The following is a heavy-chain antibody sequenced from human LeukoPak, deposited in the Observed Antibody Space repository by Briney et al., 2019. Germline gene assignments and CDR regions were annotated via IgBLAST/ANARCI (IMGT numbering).Heavy chain of an antibody. D-gene: IGHD1-14*01. V-gene: IGHV3-30*02. CDR2: IQYDGSTK. J-gene: IGHJ4*02. Sequence: GGSLRLSCAASGFSFSGYGMHWVRQAPGKGLEWVTFIQYDGSTKSYADSVKGRFTIARDNSKNTLYLQMNSLRAEDTAVYFCAKDYNNGFDYWGQGALVTVSS. CDR3: AKDYNNGFDY. CDR1: GFSFSGYG.